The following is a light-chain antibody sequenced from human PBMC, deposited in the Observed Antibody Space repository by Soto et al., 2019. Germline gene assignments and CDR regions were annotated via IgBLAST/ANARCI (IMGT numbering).Light chain of an antibody. J-gene: IGLJ1*01. Sequence: QSALTQPRSVSGSPGQSVTISCTGTSSDVGGYNYVSWYQQHPGTAPKLMIYDVSMRPSGVHDRFSGSKSGNTASLTISGLQAEDEADYYCCSYAGSYTLYVFGTGTKVTVL. V-gene: IGLV2-11*01. CDR3: CSYAGSYTLYV. CDR1: SSDVGGYNY. CDR2: DVS.